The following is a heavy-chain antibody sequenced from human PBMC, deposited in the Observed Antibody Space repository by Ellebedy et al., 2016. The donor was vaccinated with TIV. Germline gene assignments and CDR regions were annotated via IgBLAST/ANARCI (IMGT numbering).Heavy chain of an antibody. D-gene: IGHD3-10*01. V-gene: IGHV1-18*01. CDR1: GYTFPSYG. CDR2: IGAYNGNT. Sequence: AASVKVSCQASGYTFPSYGISWVRQAPGQGLEWMGWIGAYNGNTNYAQKFQGRVTMTRNRSTSTVYMDLRSLRSDDTAVYYCARDLWFGELDVWGQGTTVTVSS. J-gene: IGHJ6*02. CDR3: ARDLWFGELDV.